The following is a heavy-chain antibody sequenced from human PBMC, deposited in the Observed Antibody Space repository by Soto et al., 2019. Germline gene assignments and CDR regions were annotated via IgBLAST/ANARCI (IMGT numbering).Heavy chain of an antibody. CDR3: AREEYYYGSGAFFDY. Sequence: QVQLVQSGAEVKKPGSSVKVSCKASGGTFSSYTISWVRQAPGQGLEWMGRIIPILGIANYAQKLQGRVTITADKSTSTAYMELSSLRSDDTAVYHCAREEYYYGSGAFFDYWGQGTLVTVSS. CDR2: IIPILGIA. V-gene: IGHV1-69*08. CDR1: GGTFSSYT. J-gene: IGHJ4*02. D-gene: IGHD3-10*01.